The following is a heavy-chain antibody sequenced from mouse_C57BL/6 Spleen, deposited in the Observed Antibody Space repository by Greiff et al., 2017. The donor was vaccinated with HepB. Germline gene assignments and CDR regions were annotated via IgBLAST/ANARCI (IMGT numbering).Heavy chain of an antibody. CDR2: IDPSDSYT. V-gene: IGHV1-50*01. J-gene: IGHJ3*01. CDR3: ARRSSGYGGFAY. D-gene: IGHD3-2*02. CDR1: GYTFTSYW. Sequence: VQLQQPGAELVKPGASVKLSCKASGYTFTSYWMQWVKQRPGQGLEWIGEIDPSDSYTNYNQKFKGKATLTVDTSSSTAYMQLSSLTSEDSAVYYCARRSSGYGGFAYWGQGTLVTVSA.